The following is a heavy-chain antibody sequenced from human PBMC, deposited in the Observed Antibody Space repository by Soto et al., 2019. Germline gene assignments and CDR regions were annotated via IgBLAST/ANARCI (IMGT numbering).Heavy chain of an antibody. D-gene: IGHD4-4*01. J-gene: IGHJ6*03. CDR2: IYYSGST. Sequence: SETLSLTCTVSGGSISSGDYYWSWVRQLPGKGLEWIGYIYYSGSTNYNPSLKSRVTISVDTSKNQFSLKLSSVTAADTAVYYCARAIYSTAGNYYYYYYMDVWGKGTTVTVSS. CDR1: GGSISSGDYY. V-gene: IGHV4-30-4*02. CDR3: ARAIYSTAGNYYYYYYMDV.